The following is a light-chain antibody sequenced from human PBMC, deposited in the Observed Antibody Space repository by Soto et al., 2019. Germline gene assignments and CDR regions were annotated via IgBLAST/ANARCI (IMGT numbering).Light chain of an antibody. J-gene: IGKJ5*01. V-gene: IGKV3-20*01. Sequence: EVVLTQSPGTLSLSPGGRATLSCRASQSVSPTYLAWYQQKPGQAPRLLIYGASTRATGVPDRFSGSGSGTDFTLTISRLEPEDFAVYYCQQYGSSPITFGQGTRLEIK. CDR2: GAS. CDR3: QQYGSSPIT. CDR1: QSVSPTY.